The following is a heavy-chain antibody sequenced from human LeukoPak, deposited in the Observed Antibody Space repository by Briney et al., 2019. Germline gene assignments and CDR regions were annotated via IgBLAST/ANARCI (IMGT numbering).Heavy chain of an antibody. Sequence: GGSLRLSCAASGFTFSSYAMHWVRQAPGKGLEWVAVISYDGSNKYYAGSVKGRFTISRDNSKNTLYLQMNSLRAEDTAVYYCAKVEYSSPIPPHDAFDIWGQGTMVTVSS. CDR1: GFTFSSYA. CDR3: AKVEYSSPIPPHDAFDI. D-gene: IGHD6-6*01. J-gene: IGHJ3*02. V-gene: IGHV3-30-3*01. CDR2: ISYDGSNK.